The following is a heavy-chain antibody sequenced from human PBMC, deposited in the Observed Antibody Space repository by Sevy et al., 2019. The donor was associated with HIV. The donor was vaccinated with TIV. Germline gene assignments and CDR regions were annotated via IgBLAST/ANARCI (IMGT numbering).Heavy chain of an antibody. Sequence: GGSLRLSCRASGFNFGDYPMSWFRQAPGKGLAWVGFIRSKASGGTTQYAASVKGRFTISRDESESIAYLQMNSLKIEDTAVYYCSKGGSGTGWFDPWGQGTLVTVSS. CDR2: IRSKASGGTT. V-gene: IGHV3-49*03. J-gene: IGHJ5*02. CDR3: SKGGSGTGWFDP. D-gene: IGHD3-10*01. CDR1: GFNFGDYP.